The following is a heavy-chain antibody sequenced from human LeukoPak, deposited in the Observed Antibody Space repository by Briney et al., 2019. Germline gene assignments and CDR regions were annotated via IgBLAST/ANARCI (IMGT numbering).Heavy chain of an antibody. V-gene: IGHV4-59*01. Sequence: TPSETLSLTCTVSGGSIRSYYWSWLRQPPGKGLEWLGYIYSSWSTNLNPPLKSRVPLSLDTSKNQFALKLSSVTAADTAVYYCARVVGGGYSDYWGQGTLVTVSS. D-gene: IGHD2-15*01. CDR1: GGSIRSYY. J-gene: IGHJ4*02. CDR3: ARVVGGGYSDY. CDR2: IYSSWST.